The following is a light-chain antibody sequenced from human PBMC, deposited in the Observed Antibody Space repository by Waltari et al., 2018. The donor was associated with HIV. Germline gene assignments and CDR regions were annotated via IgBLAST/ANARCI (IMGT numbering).Light chain of an antibody. CDR1: SSDVGGYHS. CDR3: SSYAGSNNFGV. J-gene: IGLJ2*01. CDR2: EVS. V-gene: IGLV2-8*01. Sequence: QSALTQPPSASGSPGPSVTISCTGTSSDVGGYHSVSWYQQHPGKAPKLMIYEVSKRPSGVPDRFSGSKSGNTASLTVSGLQAEDEADYYCSSYAGSNNFGVFGGGTKLTVL.